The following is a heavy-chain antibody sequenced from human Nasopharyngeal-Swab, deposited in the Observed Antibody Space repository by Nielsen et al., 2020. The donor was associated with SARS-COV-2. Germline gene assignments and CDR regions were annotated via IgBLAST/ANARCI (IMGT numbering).Heavy chain of an antibody. Sequence: GESLKISCAASGFTFTDYVMNLVRPAPGEGLGWVSSISTTSDYIYYEDSVKGRFTISRDNARNALPLQMHSLRAEDTAVYYCVRDGYLDWSFGYWGQGTLVTVSS. CDR2: ISTTSDYI. D-gene: IGHD3-9*01. V-gene: IGHV3-21*01. CDR3: VRDGYLDWSFGY. CDR1: GFTFTDYV. J-gene: IGHJ4*02.